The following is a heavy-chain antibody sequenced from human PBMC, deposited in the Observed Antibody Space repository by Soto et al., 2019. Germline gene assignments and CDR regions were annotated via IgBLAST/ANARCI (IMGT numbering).Heavy chain of an antibody. J-gene: IGHJ4*02. CDR3: ARGVTAGYDY. D-gene: IGHD3-22*01. CDR1: EYTFSKYD. CDR2: MNPNSGYA. Sequence: QVQLVQSGAEVKKPGASVKVSCKTSEYTFSKYDINWVRQATGQGLEWMGWMNPNSGYAVYAQKFQDRVTMTRDTSISTAYMELSSLISEDTAVYYCARGVTAGYDYWGQGTLVTVSS. V-gene: IGHV1-8*01.